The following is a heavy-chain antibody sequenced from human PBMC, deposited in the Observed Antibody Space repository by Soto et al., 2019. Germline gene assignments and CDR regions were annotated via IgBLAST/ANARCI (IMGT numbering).Heavy chain of an antibody. Sequence: PGGSLRLSCAASGFTFDDYAMHWVRQAPGKGLEWVSGLSWNGNSIGYADSVKGRFTISRDNAKNSLYLQMNSLRGEDTALYYCAKDIDDHGTTVTYFDYWGQGTLVTVSS. J-gene: IGHJ4*02. CDR3: AKDIDDHGTTVTYFDY. D-gene: IGHD4-17*01. CDR2: LSWNGNSI. V-gene: IGHV3-9*01. CDR1: GFTFDDYA.